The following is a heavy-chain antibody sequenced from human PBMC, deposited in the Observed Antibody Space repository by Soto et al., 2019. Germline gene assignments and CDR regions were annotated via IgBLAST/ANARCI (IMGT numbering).Heavy chain of an antibody. Sequence: GGSLRLSCAASGFTVSSNYMSWVRQAPGKGLEWVSAISGSGGSTSYADSVKGRFTISRDNSKNTLYLQMNSLRAEDTAVYYCAKPLYDFWSGPDAFDIWGQGTMVTVSS. D-gene: IGHD3-3*01. J-gene: IGHJ3*02. V-gene: IGHV3-23*01. CDR2: ISGSGGST. CDR3: AKPLYDFWSGPDAFDI. CDR1: GFTVSSNY.